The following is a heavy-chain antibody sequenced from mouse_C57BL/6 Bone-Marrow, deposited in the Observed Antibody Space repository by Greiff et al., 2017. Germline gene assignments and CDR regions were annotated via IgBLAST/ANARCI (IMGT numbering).Heavy chain of an antibody. V-gene: IGHV1-7*01. CDR2: INPSSGYT. J-gene: IGHJ1*03. CDR1: GYTFTSYW. Sequence: VQLLQSGAELAKPGASVKLSCKASGYTFTSYWMHWVNQRPGQGLEWIGYINPSSGYTKYNQKFKGKVTLSADKSSSTAYMQLSSLTCEDSAVYYCAREGLGYYGRGYFDVWGTGTTVTVSS. CDR3: AREGLGYYGRGYFDV. D-gene: IGHD2-3*01.